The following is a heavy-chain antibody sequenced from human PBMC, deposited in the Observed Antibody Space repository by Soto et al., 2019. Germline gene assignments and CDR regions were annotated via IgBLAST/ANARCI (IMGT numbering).Heavy chain of an antibody. CDR3: AKDQAIAAATGYYYYYGMDV. J-gene: IGHJ6*02. Sequence: GGSLRLSCAASGFTFSSYAMSWVRQAPGKGLEWVSAISGSGGSTYYADSVKGRFTISRDNSKNTLYLQMNSLRAEDTAVYYCAKDQAIAAATGYYYYYGMDVWGQGTTVTVSS. V-gene: IGHV3-23*01. CDR1: GFTFSSYA. D-gene: IGHD6-13*01. CDR2: ISGSGGST.